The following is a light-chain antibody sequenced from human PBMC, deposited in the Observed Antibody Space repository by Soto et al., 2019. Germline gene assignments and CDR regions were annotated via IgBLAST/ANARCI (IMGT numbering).Light chain of an antibody. Sequence: EVFLTKSPYKLFLSXTYTATLSXXASQSISTNLAWYQQKPGQPPRLLFYGASTRATGVPDRFSGSGSGTDFTLTISRLEPEDFAVYYCQQYDNSAWTFGQGTKVDIK. CDR3: QQYDNSAWT. V-gene: IGKV3-20*01. J-gene: IGKJ1*01. CDR2: GAS. CDR1: QSISTN.